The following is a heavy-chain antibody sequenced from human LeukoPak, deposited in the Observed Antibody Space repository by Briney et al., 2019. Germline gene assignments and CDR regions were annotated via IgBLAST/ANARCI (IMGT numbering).Heavy chain of an antibody. CDR3: TRYSYNSGPNDY. CDR1: GFSLSSHW. Sequence: GGSLRLSCAASGFSLSSHWMSWVRQAPGKGLEWVANINQDESERRYVDSVKGRFTISRDNTKTSLYLQMNSLRAEDTAVYYCTRYSYNSGPNDYWGQGILVTVSS. J-gene: IGHJ4*02. D-gene: IGHD3-10*01. V-gene: IGHV3-7*01. CDR2: INQDESER.